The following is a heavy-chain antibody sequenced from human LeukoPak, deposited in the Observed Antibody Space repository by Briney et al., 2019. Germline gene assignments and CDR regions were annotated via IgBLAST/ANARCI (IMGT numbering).Heavy chain of an antibody. CDR1: GFTFSSYS. Sequence: PGGSLRLSCAASGFTFSSYSMNWVRQAPGKGLEWVSSISSSSSYIYYADSVKGRFTISRDNAKNSLYLQMDSLRAEDTAVYYCARERGHCSSTGCYLETIAPRASDYWGQGTLVTISS. D-gene: IGHD2-2*01. CDR2: ISSSSSYI. V-gene: IGHV3-21*01. CDR3: ARERGHCSSTGCYLETIAPRASDY. J-gene: IGHJ4*02.